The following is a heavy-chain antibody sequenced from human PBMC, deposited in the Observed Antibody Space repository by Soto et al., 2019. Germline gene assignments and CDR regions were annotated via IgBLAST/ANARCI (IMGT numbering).Heavy chain of an antibody. Sequence: GGSLRLSCAASGFTFSSYAMHWVRQAPGKGLEWVAVISYDGSNKYYADSVKGRFTISRDNSKNTLYLQMNSLRAEDTAVYYCAREMGRGNWGPIGPLDAFDIWGQGTMVTVSS. D-gene: IGHD7-27*01. V-gene: IGHV3-30*04. J-gene: IGHJ3*02. CDR3: AREMGRGNWGPIGPLDAFDI. CDR1: GFTFSSYA. CDR2: ISYDGSNK.